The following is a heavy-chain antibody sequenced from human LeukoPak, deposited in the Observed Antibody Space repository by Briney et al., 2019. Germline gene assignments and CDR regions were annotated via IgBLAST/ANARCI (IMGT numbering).Heavy chain of an antibody. CDR1: GFTFSSYA. CDR2: ISGSGGST. CDR3: ATYRQVLLPFES. V-gene: IGHV3-23*01. J-gene: IGHJ4*02. Sequence: GGSLRLSCAASGFTFSSYAMSWVRQAPGKGLEWVSAISGSGGSTYYADSVRGRFTISRDNSKSTLSLQMNSLRAEDTAIYYCATYRQVLLPFESWGQGTLVTVSS. D-gene: IGHD2-8*02.